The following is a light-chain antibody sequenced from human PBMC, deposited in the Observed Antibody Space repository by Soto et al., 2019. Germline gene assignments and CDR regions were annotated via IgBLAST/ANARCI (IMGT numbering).Light chain of an antibody. CDR1: QSVAANY. J-gene: IGKJ2*01. V-gene: IGKV3-20*01. Sequence: EVVLTQSPGTLSLSPGERATLSCRASQSVAANYLAWYQQKRGQAPRLLIYGSSTRATGIPDRFSGSGSGTDFTLTISRLEPEDFAVYYCQQYAYSPMSSPMYTFGQGTKVDIK. CDR2: GSS. CDR3: QQYAYSPMSSPMYT.